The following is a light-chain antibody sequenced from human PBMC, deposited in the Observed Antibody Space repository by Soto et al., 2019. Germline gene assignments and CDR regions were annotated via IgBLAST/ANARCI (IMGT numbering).Light chain of an antibody. CDR2: EAS. V-gene: IGKV1-5*03. CDR3: QQSITYPYA. J-gene: IGKJ1*01. Sequence: DIQMTQSPSTLSASVGDRVTITCRASQSTSTWLAWYQQRPGKTPKLLISEASKLESGVPSRFSGSGSGTEFTLTISSLQPDDFATYSCQQSITYPYAFGQGTKVEIK. CDR1: QSTSTW.